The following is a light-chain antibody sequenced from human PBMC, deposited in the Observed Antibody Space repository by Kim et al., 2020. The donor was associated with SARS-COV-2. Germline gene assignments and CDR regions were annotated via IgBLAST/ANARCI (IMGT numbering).Light chain of an antibody. CDR2: VNN. Sequence: HRVTISCTRSSSSSWASYDVHWYQQLPGTAPKLLIYVNNHRPSVLPHRFSGTKSGTSASLTFTGLQAEDEADYYSQSYDSSLSAVVFGGGTKLTVL. J-gene: IGLJ3*02. CDR3: QSYDSSLSAVV. V-gene: IGLV1-40*01. CDR1: SSSSWASYD.